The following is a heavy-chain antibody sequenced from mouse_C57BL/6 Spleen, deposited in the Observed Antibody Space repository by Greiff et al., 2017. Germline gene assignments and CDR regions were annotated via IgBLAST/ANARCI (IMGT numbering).Heavy chain of an antibody. Sequence: QVQLQQPGAELVRPGSSVKLSCKASGYTFTSYWMDWVKQRPGQGLEWIGNIYPSDSETHYNQKFKDKATLTVDKSSSTAYMQLSSLTSEDSAVYYCASRRAHWYFDVWGTGTTVTVSS. CDR2: IYPSDSET. CDR3: ASRRAHWYFDV. J-gene: IGHJ1*03. D-gene: IGHD3-3*01. V-gene: IGHV1-61*01. CDR1: GYTFTSYW.